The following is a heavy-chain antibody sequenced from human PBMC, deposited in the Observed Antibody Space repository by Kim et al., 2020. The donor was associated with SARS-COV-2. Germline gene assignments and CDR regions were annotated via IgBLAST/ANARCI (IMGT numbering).Heavy chain of an antibody. CDR1: GFTVSSNY. D-gene: IGHD3-3*01. V-gene: IGHV3-66*01. J-gene: IGHJ6*03. CDR2: IYSGGST. Sequence: GGSLRLSCAASGFTVSSNYMSWVRQAPGKGLEWVSVIYSGGSTYYADSVKGRFTISRDNSKNTLYLQMNSLRAEDTAVYYCARDSYYDFWIGYGDYYYYSLTFGAKGTT. CDR3: ARDSYYDFWIGYGDYYYYSLTF.